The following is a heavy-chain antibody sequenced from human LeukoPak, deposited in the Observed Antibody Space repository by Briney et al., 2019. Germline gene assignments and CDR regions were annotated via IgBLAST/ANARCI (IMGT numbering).Heavy chain of an antibody. Sequence: PRGSLRLSCAASGFTFSSYGMHWVRQAPGKGLEWVAVIWYDGRNKYYADSVKGRFTISRDNSKNTLFLQMNSLRDEDTAVYYCARGYYGSGTYPAPDYWGQGTLVTVSS. J-gene: IGHJ4*02. V-gene: IGHV3-33*01. CDR3: ARGYYGSGTYPAPDY. CDR1: GFTFSSYG. CDR2: IWYDGRNK. D-gene: IGHD3-10*01.